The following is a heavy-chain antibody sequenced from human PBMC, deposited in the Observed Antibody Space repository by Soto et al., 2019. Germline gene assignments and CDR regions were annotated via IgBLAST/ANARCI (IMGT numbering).Heavy chain of an antibody. Sequence: SETLSLTCIVSGGSFSGHYWSWIRQPPGKGLEWIGEINHSGRTNYNPSLKGRITMSVDTSKNQFSLKLRSMTAADTAVYYCARTTYYFETSGYSRFDYWGQGTPVPVSS. D-gene: IGHD3-22*01. J-gene: IGHJ4*02. CDR3: ARTTYYFETSGYSRFDY. CDR1: GGSFSGHY. V-gene: IGHV4-34*01. CDR2: INHSGRT.